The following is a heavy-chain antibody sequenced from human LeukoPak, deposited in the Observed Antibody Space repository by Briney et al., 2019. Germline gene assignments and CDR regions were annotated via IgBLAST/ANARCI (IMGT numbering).Heavy chain of an antibody. V-gene: IGHV3-20*04. CDR3: ARGLKVVVTALGY. D-gene: IGHD2-21*02. J-gene: IGHJ4*02. CDR2: INWNGGST. Sequence: SGGSLRLSCAASGFTFSNYAMSWVRQAPGKGLEWVSGINWNGGSTGYADSVKGRFTISRDNAKNSLYLQMNSLRAEDTALYYCARGLKVVVTALGYWGQGTLVTVSS. CDR1: GFTFSNYA.